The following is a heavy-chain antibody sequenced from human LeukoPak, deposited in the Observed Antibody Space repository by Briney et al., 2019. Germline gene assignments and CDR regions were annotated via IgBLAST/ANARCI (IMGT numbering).Heavy chain of an antibody. CDR1: GFTFSSYA. V-gene: IGHV3-23*01. J-gene: IGHJ6*03. CDR2: ISGSGGST. CDR3: ARDESIAARPSPTMDV. D-gene: IGHD6-6*01. Sequence: GGSLRLSCAASGFTFSSYAMSWVRQAPGKGLEWVSAISGSGGSTYYADSVKGRFTISRDNSKNTLYLQMNSLRAEDTAVYYCARDESIAARPSPTMDVWGKGTTVTVSS.